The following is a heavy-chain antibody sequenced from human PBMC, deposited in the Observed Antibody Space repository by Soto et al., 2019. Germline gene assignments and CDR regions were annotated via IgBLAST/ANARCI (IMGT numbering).Heavy chain of an antibody. Sequence: ASVKVSCKTSGYSFTDYHIHWVRQAPGQGLEWLGRINPKSGGTSTAQKFQGWVTMTTDTSISTASMELTRLTSDDTAIYYCARGDSTDCSNGVCSFFYNHDMDVWGQGTTVTVSS. D-gene: IGHD2-8*01. CDR1: GYSFTDYH. CDR2: INPKSGGT. J-gene: IGHJ6*02. CDR3: ARGDSTDCSNGVCSFFYNHDMDV. V-gene: IGHV1-2*04.